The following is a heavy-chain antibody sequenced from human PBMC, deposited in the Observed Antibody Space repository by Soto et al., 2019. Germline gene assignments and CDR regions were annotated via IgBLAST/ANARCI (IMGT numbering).Heavy chain of an antibody. CDR3: ARDRYCSGGSCSNDAFDI. D-gene: IGHD2-15*01. CDR2: IYYSGST. Sequence: SETLSLTCTVSGGSVSSGSYYWSWIRQPPGKGLEWIGYIYYSGSTNYNPSLKSRVTISVDTSKNQFSLKLSSVTAADTAVYYCARDRYCSGGSCSNDAFDIWGQGTMVTVSS. CDR1: GGSVSSGSYY. J-gene: IGHJ3*02. V-gene: IGHV4-61*01.